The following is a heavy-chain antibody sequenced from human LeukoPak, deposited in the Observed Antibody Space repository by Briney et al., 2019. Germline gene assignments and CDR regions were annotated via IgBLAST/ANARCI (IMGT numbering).Heavy chain of an antibody. V-gene: IGHV3-30*02. J-gene: IGHJ4*02. D-gene: IGHD5-12*01. CDR3: AKALGYSDYEWCFDN. Sequence: GGSLRLSCAASGFTFSNYGMHWVRQAPGNGLEWVAFIRFDGSNQYYADSVKGRVSLSRDNSKNMLYVQMNSLRVEDTAVYYCAKALGYSDYEWCFDNWGQGTLVTVSS. CDR1: GFTFSNYG. CDR2: IRFDGSNQ.